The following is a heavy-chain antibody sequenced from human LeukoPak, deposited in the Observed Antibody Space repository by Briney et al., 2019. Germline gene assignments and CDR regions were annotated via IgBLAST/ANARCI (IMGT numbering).Heavy chain of an antibody. J-gene: IGHJ4*02. CDR1: GFSSSSTW. CDR3: AQKGGTDH. CDR2: ISSTSGDV. D-gene: IGHD2-15*01. Sequence: GGSLRLSCAASGFSSSSTWMSWVRQAPGKGLEWISHISSTSGDVYYADSVKGRFTISRDNAKNSLYLQMSSLRNEDTAIYYCAQKGGTDHWGQGTLVTVSS. V-gene: IGHV3-48*02.